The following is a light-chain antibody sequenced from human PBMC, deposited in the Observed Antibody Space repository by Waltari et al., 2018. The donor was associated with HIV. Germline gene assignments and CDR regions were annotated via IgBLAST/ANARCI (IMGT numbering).Light chain of an antibody. CDR2: MGH. J-gene: IGLJ2*01. CDR1: DSNVGRNN. CDR3: AVWDDTLSNWI. Sequence: QSLLIQTPPVSETPGQRVIISCSGSDSNVGRNNVYWYQQFQGASPTLLIYMGHQRPAGVPDRVSGSKSGTSASLAISGVRPEDEADYYCAVWDDTLSNWIFGGGTKLTVL. V-gene: IGLV1-47*01.